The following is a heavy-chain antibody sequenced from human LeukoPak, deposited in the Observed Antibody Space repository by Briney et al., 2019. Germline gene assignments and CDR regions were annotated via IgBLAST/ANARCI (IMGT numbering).Heavy chain of an antibody. J-gene: IGHJ4*02. CDR2: ISYDGSNK. Sequence: SGGSLRLSCAASGFTFSSYAMHWVRQAPGKGLEWVAVISYDGSNKYYADSVKGRFTISRDNSKNTLYLQMNSLRAEDTAVYYCARVMGAAYYLDSWGQGTLVTVSS. D-gene: IGHD1-26*01. CDR3: ARVMGAAYYLDS. V-gene: IGHV3-30-3*01. CDR1: GFTFSSYA.